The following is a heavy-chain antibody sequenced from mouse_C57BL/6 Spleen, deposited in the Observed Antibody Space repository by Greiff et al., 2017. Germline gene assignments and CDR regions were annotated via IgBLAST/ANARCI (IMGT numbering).Heavy chain of an antibody. CDR2: IDPANGNT. J-gene: IGHJ3*01. CDR1: GFNIKNTY. Sequence: EVQGVESVAELVRPGASVKLSCTASGFNIKNTYMHWVKQRPEQGLEWIGRIDPANGNTKSAPKFQGKATITADTSSNTAYLQLSSLTSEDTAIYYCAREPSLFYSNFAWFAYWGQGTLVTVSA. D-gene: IGHD2-5*01. V-gene: IGHV14-3*01. CDR3: AREPSLFYSNFAWFAY.